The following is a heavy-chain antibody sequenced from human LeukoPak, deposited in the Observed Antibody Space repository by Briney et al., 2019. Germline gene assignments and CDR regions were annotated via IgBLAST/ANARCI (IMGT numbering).Heavy chain of an antibody. CDR3: AKLTGDFDY. CDR1: GFTFSSYA. V-gene: IGHV3-23*01. J-gene: IGHJ4*02. D-gene: IGHD7-27*01. Sequence: GGSLRLSCAASGFTFSSYAMSWVRQAPGKGLEWVSAISGSGGSTNYADSVKGRFTISRDNSENTLYLHMNSLRADDTAVYYCAKLTGDFDYWGQGTLVTVSS. CDR2: ISGSGGST.